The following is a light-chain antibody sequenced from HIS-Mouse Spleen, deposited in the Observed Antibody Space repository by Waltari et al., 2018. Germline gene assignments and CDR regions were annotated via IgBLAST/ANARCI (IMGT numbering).Light chain of an antibody. CDR2: ENR. J-gene: IGLJ2*01. Sequence: SYELTQPPSVSVSPGQTARITCSGAALPKKYSYWYQQKSGQAPVLVIYENRKRTSGIPEGFSGSSSGTMGTLTISGAQVEDEADYYCYSTDSSGNHRVFGGGTKLTVL. V-gene: IGLV3-10*01. CDR3: YSTDSSGNHRV. CDR1: ALPKKY.